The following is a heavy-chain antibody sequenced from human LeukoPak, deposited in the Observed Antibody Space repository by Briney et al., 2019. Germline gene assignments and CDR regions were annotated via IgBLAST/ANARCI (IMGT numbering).Heavy chain of an antibody. V-gene: IGHV4-39*02. J-gene: IGHJ6*02. Sequence: PSETLSLTCTVSGGSISSSGHYWGWVRQSPGKGLEWIGNIFYSVSTYYNPSLKSRVTISVDTSNNQFSLKVTSVTAADTAVYYCARDFPTYDFWSGYYLHFGMDVWGQGTTVTVSS. CDR2: IFYSVST. CDR1: GGSISSSGHY. CDR3: ARDFPTYDFWSGYYLHFGMDV. D-gene: IGHD3-3*01.